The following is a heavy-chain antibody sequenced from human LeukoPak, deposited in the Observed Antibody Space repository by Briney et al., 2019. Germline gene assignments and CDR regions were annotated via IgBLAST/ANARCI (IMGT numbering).Heavy chain of an antibody. V-gene: IGHV1-8*01. CDR1: GYTFTSYD. CDR3: ARRDKRITIFGVAQNWFDP. J-gene: IGHJ5*02. CDR2: MNPNSGNT. D-gene: IGHD3-3*01. Sequence: ASVKVSCKASGYTFTSYDINWVRQATGQGLEWMGWMNPNSGNTGYAQKFQGRVTMTRNTSISTAYMELSSLRSEDTAVYYCARRDKRITIFGVAQNWFDPWGQGTLVTVSS.